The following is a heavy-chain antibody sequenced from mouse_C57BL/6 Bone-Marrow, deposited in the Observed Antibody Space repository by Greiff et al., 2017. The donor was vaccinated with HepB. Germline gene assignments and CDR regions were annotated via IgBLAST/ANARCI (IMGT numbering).Heavy chain of an antibody. V-gene: IGHV6-3*01. Sequence: EVHLVESGGGLVQPGGSMKLSCVASGFTFSNYWMNWVRQSPEKGLEWVAQIRLKSDNYATHYAESVKGRFTISRDDSKSSVYLQMNNLRAEDTGIYYCTTYYGQYYAMDYWGQGTSVTVSS. J-gene: IGHJ4*01. D-gene: IGHD2-10*01. CDR2: IRLKSDNYAT. CDR3: TTYYGQYYAMDY. CDR1: GFTFSNYW.